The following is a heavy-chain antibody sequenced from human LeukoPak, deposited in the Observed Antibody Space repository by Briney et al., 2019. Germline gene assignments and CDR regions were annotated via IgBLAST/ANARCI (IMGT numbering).Heavy chain of an antibody. CDR3: ARPSHQLLFAY. V-gene: IGHV4-39*01. D-gene: IGHD2-2*01. Sequence: SETLSLTCSVSGGFISRSSYFWGPIRQPPGKGLEWIGSIYYSGSTYYNPSLKSRVTISVDTSKNQFSLKLSSVTAADTAVYYCARPSHQLLFAYWGQGTLVTVSS. CDR2: IYYSGST. J-gene: IGHJ4*02. CDR1: GGFISRSSYF.